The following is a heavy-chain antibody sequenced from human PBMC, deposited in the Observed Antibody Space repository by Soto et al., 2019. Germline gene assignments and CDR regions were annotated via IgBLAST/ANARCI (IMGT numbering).Heavy chain of an antibody. CDR3: SRHKYHSSDPSAF. D-gene: IGHD2-2*01. J-gene: IGHJ6*02. CDR1: GGSIISSSYY. Sequence: SETLSLTCTVSGGSIISSSYYWGWIRQPPGKGLEWIGSIYYSGSTYYNPSLKSRVTISVDTSKNQFSLKLSSVTAADTAVYYCSRHKYHSSDPSAFWGQGTSVTVSS. CDR2: IYYSGST. V-gene: IGHV4-39*01.